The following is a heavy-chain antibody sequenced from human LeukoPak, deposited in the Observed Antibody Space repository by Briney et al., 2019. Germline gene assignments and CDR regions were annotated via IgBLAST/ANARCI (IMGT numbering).Heavy chain of an antibody. J-gene: IGHJ3*02. CDR1: GYSFTSYW. D-gene: IGHD2-8*01. CDR3: ARSRQYAVTPFDI. V-gene: IGHV5-51*07. CDR2: NYSGESDT. Sequence: GASLQISSKGSGYSFTSYWIGWVHPMPGKGRGWMGINYSGESDTRYSPSFQGQVTISADKSICTAYLQWSSLKASDTAMYYCARSRQYAVTPFDIWGQGTMVTVSS.